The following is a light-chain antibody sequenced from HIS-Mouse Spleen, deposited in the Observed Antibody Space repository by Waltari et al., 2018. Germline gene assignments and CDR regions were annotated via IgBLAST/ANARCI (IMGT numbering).Light chain of an antibody. CDR2: DAS. CDR3: QQFNSYPQGFT. V-gene: IGKV1-13*02. Sequence: AIQLTQSPSSLSASVGDRVTITCRASQGISSALAWYQQKPGKAPKLLIYDASSLESGVPSRFSGSGSVTDFTLTISSLQPEDFATYYCQQFNSYPQGFTFGPGTKVDIK. CDR1: QGISSA. J-gene: IGKJ3*01.